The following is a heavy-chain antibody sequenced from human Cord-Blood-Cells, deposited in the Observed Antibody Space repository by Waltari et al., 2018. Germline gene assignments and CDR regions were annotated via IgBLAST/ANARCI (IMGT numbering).Heavy chain of an antibody. V-gene: IGHV3-30*04. Sequence: QVQLVESGGGVVQPGRSLRLSCAASGFTFSSYAMHWFRQAPGKGLEWVAVISYDGSNKYYADSVKGRFTISRDNSKNTLYLQMNSLRAEDTAVYYCARYPSWYDAFDIWGQGTMVTVSS. J-gene: IGHJ3*02. D-gene: IGHD6-13*01. CDR2: ISYDGSNK. CDR3: ARYPSWYDAFDI. CDR1: GFTFSSYA.